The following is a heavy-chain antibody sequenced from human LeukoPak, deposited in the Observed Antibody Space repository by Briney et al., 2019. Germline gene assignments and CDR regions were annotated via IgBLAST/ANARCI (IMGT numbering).Heavy chain of an antibody. D-gene: IGHD2-15*01. CDR3: AKGTYCSGGSCYYFDY. CDR1: GFTFSSYS. CDR2: ISGSGGST. Sequence: GGSLRLSCAASGFTFSSYSMNWVRQAPGKGLEWVSAISGSGGSTYYADSVKGRFTISRDNSKNTLYLQMNSLRAEDTAVYYCAKGTYCSGGSCYYFDYWGQGTLVTVSS. V-gene: IGHV3-23*01. J-gene: IGHJ4*02.